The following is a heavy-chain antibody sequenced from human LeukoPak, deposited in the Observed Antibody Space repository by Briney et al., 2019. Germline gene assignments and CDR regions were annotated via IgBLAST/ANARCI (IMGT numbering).Heavy chain of an antibody. CDR2: ISGSGGST. D-gene: IGHD4-17*01. V-gene: IGHV3-23*01. CDR3: AKDDYGASRLPNLFDF. J-gene: IGHJ4*02. CDR1: GFTFSSYA. Sequence: GGSLRLPCAASGFTFSSYAMSWVRQAPGKGLEWVSAISGSGGSTYYADSVKGRFTISRDNSKNTLYLQMNSLRAEDTAVYYCAKDDYGASRLPNLFDFWGQGTLVTVSS.